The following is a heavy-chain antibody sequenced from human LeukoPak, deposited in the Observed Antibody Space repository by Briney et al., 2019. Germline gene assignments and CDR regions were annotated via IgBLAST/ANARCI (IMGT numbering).Heavy chain of an antibody. CDR2: ILDSGNSI. CDR3: AKDPIFSGSYGVFDY. Sequence: PGGSLRLSCAPSGFTFSGCAMSGVPQAPGKGRGWVSTILDSGNSIYYADSAEGRFTISRDNSKNTLYLQMNSLRAGDTAVYYCAKDPIFSGSYGVFDYWGLGTLVTVSS. D-gene: IGHD1-26*01. J-gene: IGHJ4*02. V-gene: IGHV3-23*01. CDR1: GFTFSGCA.